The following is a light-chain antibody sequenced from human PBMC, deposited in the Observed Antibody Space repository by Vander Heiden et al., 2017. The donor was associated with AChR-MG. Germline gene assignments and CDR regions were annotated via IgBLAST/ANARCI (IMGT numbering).Light chain of an antibody. CDR1: QSISSW. CDR2: KAS. J-gene: IGKJ2*01. V-gene: IGKV1-5*03. CDR3: QQDKSYWMYT. Sequence: DIQMTQSPSTLSASVGDRVTITCRASQSISSWLAWYQQKPGKAPKLLIYKASSLESGVPSRFSGSGSGTEFTLTISSRQPDDFATYYCQQDKSYWMYTFGQGTKLEIK.